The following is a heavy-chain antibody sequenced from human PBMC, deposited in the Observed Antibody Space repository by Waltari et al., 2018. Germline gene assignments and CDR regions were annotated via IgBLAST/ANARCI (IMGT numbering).Heavy chain of an antibody. Sequence: EEQLVESGGGLAQPGESLRLSCAASGLTFSSYWMDWVRHAPGTGLVWVSRISSDGSSTTYADSVKGRFTISRDNAKNTLYVQMNRLRAEDTAVYYCARVATKTYSSPVPGRPYYYGMDVWGQGTTVTVSS. CDR2: ISSDGSST. J-gene: IGHJ6*02. D-gene: IGHD3-22*01. V-gene: IGHV3-74*01. CDR3: ARVATKTYSSPVPGRPYYYGMDV. CDR1: GLTFSSYW.